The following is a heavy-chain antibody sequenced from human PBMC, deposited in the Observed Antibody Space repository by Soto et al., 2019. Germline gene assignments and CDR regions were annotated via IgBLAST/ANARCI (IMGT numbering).Heavy chain of an antibody. CDR3: AKVFYYYDSSGYYYFDY. V-gene: IGHV3-23*01. J-gene: IGHJ4*02. Sequence: GGSLRLSCAASGFTFSSYAMSWVRQAPGKGLEWVSAISGSGSTIYYADSVKGRFTISRDNSKNTLYLQMSSLRAEDTAVYYCAKVFYYYDSSGYYYFDYWGQGTLVTVSS. CDR2: ISGSGSTI. CDR1: GFTFSSYA. D-gene: IGHD3-22*01.